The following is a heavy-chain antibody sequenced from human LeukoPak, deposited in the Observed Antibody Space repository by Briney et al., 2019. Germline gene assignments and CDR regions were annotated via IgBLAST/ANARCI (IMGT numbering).Heavy chain of an antibody. CDR3: ARDLADSERHVYFDY. J-gene: IGHJ4*02. V-gene: IGHV1-69*13. Sequence: PVKVSCKASGGTFSSYAISWVRQAPGQGLEWMGGIIPIFGTANYAQKFQGRVTITADESTSTAYMELSSLRSEDTAVYYCARDLADSERHVYFDYWGQGTLVTVSS. CDR2: IIPIFGTA. D-gene: IGHD1-1*01. CDR1: GGTFSSYA.